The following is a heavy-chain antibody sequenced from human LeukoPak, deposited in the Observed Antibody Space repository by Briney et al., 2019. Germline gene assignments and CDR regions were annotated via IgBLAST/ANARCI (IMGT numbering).Heavy chain of an antibody. CDR2: IRYDGSNK. CDR1: GFTFSSYG. V-gene: IGHV3-30*02. CDR3: AKGQRRITIFGVAAANAFDI. J-gene: IGHJ3*02. Sequence: GGSLRLSCAASGFTFSSYGMHWVRQAPGKGLEWVAFIRYDGSNKYYADSVKGRFTISRDNSKNTLYLQMNSLRAEDTAVYYCAKGQRRITIFGVAAANAFDIWGQGTMVTVSS. D-gene: IGHD3-3*01.